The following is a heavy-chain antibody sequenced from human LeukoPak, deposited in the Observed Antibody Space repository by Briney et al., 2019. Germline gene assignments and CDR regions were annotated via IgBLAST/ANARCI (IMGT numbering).Heavy chain of an antibody. V-gene: IGHV4-39*07. CDR1: GGSISSSSYY. CDR3: ARGRITMVRGLQEFDY. CDR2: IYYSGST. J-gene: IGHJ4*02. Sequence: SETLSLTCTVSGGSISSSSYYWGWIRQPPGKGLEWIGSIYYSGSTYYNPSLKSRVTISVDTSKNQFSLKLSSVTAADTAVYYCARGRITMVRGLQEFDYWGQGTLVTVSS. D-gene: IGHD3-10*01.